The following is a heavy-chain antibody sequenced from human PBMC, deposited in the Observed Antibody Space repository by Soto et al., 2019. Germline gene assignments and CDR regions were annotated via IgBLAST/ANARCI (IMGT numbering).Heavy chain of an antibody. J-gene: IGHJ4*02. CDR3: ARALVATIYYFDY. CDR1: GGSNSNYY. Sequence: SEALSLPCPFSGGSNSNYYWSWTRQPPGKGLGWSGYIYYSGSPNYNPSLKSRVTISVDTSKNQFSLKLSSVTAADTAVYYCARALVATIYYFDYWGQGTLVTVSS. D-gene: IGHD5-12*01. V-gene: IGHV4-59*08. CDR2: IYYSGSP.